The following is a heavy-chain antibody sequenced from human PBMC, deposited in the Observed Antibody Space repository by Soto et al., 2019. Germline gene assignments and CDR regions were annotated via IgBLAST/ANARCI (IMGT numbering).Heavy chain of an antibody. CDR2: IWYDGSNK. Sequence: HVQMVESGGGVVQPGMSLRLSCAASRFTFSSYGLHWVRQATGQGREWGAVIWYDGSNKYYAASAKGRFTLSRDNSKSTLDLQMNSLRAEDTVVYYSARGRYCSSTSCDTYGMDVWGHGTTVTVSS. V-gene: IGHV3-33*01. J-gene: IGHJ6*02. D-gene: IGHD2-2*01. CDR3: ARGRYCSSTSCDTYGMDV. CDR1: RFTFSSYG.